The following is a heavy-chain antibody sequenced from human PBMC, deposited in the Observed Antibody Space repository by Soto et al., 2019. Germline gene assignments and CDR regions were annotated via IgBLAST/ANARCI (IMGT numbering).Heavy chain of an antibody. Sequence: QVQLVESGGGLVKPGGSLRLSCAASGFTFSDYYMNWIRQAPGRGLEWVSYISTSSSYTNYADSVKGRFTISRDNAKNSLYLQMNSLRAVYTDVYFCERACERGLDFDYLCQVTLVTVSS. D-gene: IGHD1-1*01. CDR1: GFTFSDYY. V-gene: IGHV3-11*05. CDR2: ISTSSSYT. J-gene: IGHJ4*02. CDR3: ERACERGLDFDY.